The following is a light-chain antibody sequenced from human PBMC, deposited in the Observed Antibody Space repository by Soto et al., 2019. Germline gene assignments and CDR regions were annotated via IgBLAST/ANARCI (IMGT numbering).Light chain of an antibody. CDR2: DVS. CDR3: CSYAGSYTYV. CDR1: SSDVGGYEH. Sequence: QSVLTQPRSVSGSPGQSVTISCTGTSSDVGGYEHVSWYQQHPGKAPKILIYDVSKRPSGVPDRFSGSKSGNTASLTISGLQAEDEADYYCCSYAGSYTYVFGTETKLTVL. J-gene: IGLJ1*01. V-gene: IGLV2-11*01.